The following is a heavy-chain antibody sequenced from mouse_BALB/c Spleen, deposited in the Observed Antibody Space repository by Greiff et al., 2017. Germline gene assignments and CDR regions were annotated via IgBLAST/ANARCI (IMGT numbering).Heavy chain of an antibody. Sequence: VQLQQSGAELAKPGASVKMSCKASGYTFTSYWMHWVKQRPGQGLEWIGYINPSTGYTEYNQKFKDKATLTADKSSSTAYMQLSSLTSEDSAVYYCARSRNRSFYFDYWGQGTTLTVSS. CDR3: ARSRNRSFYFDY. CDR2: INPSTGYT. V-gene: IGHV1-7*01. D-gene: IGHD2-14*01. J-gene: IGHJ2*01. CDR1: GYTFTSYW.